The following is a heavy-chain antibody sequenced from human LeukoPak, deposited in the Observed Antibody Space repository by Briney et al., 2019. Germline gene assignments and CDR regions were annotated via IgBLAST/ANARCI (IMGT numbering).Heavy chain of an antibody. Sequence: GGSLRLSCAASGFTFSSYAMHWVRQAPGKGLEGVAVISYDGSNKYNADSVKGRFTISRDNSKNTLYLQMNSLRAEDTAVYYCARDTNWNDVERLFLTYYYYYGMDVWGQGTTVTVSS. J-gene: IGHJ6*02. CDR1: GFTFSSYA. V-gene: IGHV3-30*04. CDR3: ARDTNWNDVERLFLTYYYYYGMDV. D-gene: IGHD1-1*01. CDR2: ISYDGSNK.